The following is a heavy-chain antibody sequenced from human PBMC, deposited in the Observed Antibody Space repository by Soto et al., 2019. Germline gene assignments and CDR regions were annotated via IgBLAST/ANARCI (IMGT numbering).Heavy chain of an antibody. D-gene: IGHD6-19*01. CDR3: AFSSGWYYFDY. J-gene: IGHJ4*02. CDR2: IYYSGST. Sequence: PSETLSLTCTVSGGSISSYYWSWIRQCPGKGLEWIGYIYYSGSTNYNPSLKSRVTIAVDTSKNQYPLKLSSVAAAGATVYCCAFSSGWYYFDYWGQGTLVTVSS. V-gene: IGHV4-59*01. CDR1: GGSISSYY.